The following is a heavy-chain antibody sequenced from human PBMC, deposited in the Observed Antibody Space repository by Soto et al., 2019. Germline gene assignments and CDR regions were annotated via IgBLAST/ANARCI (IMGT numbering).Heavy chain of an antibody. CDR3: ARQAYQFDSYSFGY. D-gene: IGHD3-10*01. CDR2: IYPGDSDT. CDR1: WYNFTTYW. Sequence: GGSPKISFKCSWYNFTTYWIGWVRQMPGKGLELMRSIYPGDSDTRFSPSSQGQVTISVDKYIHTAYLQGSSLKASDSAMYYCARQAYQFDSYSFGYWGQGPMVTVSS. J-gene: IGHJ4*02. V-gene: IGHV5-51*01.